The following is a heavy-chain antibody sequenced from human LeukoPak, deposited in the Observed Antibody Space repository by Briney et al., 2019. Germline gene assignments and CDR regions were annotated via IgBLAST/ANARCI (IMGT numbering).Heavy chain of an antibody. D-gene: IGHD7-27*01. CDR1: GYTFTGYY. CDR3: ARGPPDTGDFDY. Sequence: GASVKVSCKASGYTFTGYYMHWVRQAPGQGLEWMGWINPNSGGTNYAQKFQGWVTMTRNTSISTAYMESSSLRSEDTAVYYCARGPPDTGDFDYWGQGTLVTVSS. CDR2: INPNSGGT. J-gene: IGHJ4*02. V-gene: IGHV1-2*04.